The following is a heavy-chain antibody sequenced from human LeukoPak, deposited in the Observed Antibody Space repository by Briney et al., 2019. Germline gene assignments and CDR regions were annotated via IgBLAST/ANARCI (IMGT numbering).Heavy chain of an antibody. Sequence: ASVKVSCKASGYTFTSYGISWVRQAPGQGLEWMGWISVYNGNTNFAQKLQGRVTMTTDTSTSTAYMELRSLRSDDTAVYYCARAKSSGWYTLKANDAFDIWGQGTMVTVSS. V-gene: IGHV1-18*01. J-gene: IGHJ3*02. CDR2: ISVYNGNT. CDR1: GYTFTSYG. CDR3: ARAKSSGWYTLKANDAFDI. D-gene: IGHD6-19*01.